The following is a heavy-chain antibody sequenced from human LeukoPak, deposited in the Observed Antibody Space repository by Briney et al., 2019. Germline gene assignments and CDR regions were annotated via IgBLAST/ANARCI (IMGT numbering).Heavy chain of an antibody. CDR1: GFTFSSYS. CDR2: ISYSSSTI. D-gene: IGHD6-19*01. V-gene: IGHV3-48*01. Sequence: GGSLRLSCAASGFTFSSYSMNWARQAPGKGLEWVSYISYSSSTIYYADSVKGRFTISRDNAKNSLYLQMNSLRAEDTAVYYCIVLAVTGTLGFDYWGQGTLVTVSS. J-gene: IGHJ4*02. CDR3: IVLAVTGTLGFDY.